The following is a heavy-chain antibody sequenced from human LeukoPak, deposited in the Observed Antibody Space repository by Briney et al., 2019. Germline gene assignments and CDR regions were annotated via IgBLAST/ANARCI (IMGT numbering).Heavy chain of an antibody. CDR3: ARGSGWFAP. V-gene: IGHV3-48*03. CDR1: GFTFSTYE. J-gene: IGHJ5*02. CDR2: ISRSGGAI. Sequence: GGSLRLSCAASGFTFSTYEMNWVRQAPGKGLEWVSYISRSGGAIYYADSVKGRFTICRDHAINSLYLEMNSLTGEDTAVYYCARGSGWFAPWGQGTLVTVSS.